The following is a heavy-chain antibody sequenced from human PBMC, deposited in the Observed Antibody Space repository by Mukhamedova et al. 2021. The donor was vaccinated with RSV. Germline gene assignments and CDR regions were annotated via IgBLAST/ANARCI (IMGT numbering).Heavy chain of an antibody. D-gene: IGHD3-3*01. CDR3: ARDQSSIFHWF. CDR2: ILYNGNT. Sequence: TISGGSVASDSWSWIRQPPGKALEWLGYILYNGNTYYNSSLQSRVTISMDRSKNQFSLRLTSVTAADTAVYYGARDQSSIFHWF. V-gene: IGHV4-59*02. CDR1: GGSVASDS. J-gene: IGHJ5*01.